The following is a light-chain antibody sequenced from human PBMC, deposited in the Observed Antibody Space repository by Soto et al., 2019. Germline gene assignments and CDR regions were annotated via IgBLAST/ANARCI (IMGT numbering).Light chain of an antibody. CDR2: DES. CDR1: QDISHY. V-gene: IGKV1-33*01. Sequence: DVAMTQSPSSLSASVGHIVTITCQASQDISHYLSWYQQKPGKAPKLLIYDESNLETGVPSRFSGSGPGTDFTLNISRLKTEDIAIYYCIKYDNLPTTFGQGTKLEIK. J-gene: IGKJ5*01. CDR3: IKYDNLPTT.